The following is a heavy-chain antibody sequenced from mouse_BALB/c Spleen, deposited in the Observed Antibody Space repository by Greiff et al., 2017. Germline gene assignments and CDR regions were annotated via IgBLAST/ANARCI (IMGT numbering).Heavy chain of an antibody. CDR2: IYPGDGDT. J-gene: IGHJ4*01. V-gene: IGHV1-80*01. D-gene: IGHD2-1*01. Sequence: QVQLQQSGAELVRPGSSVKISCKASGYAFSSYWMNWVKQRPGQGLEWIGQIYPGDGDTNYNGKFKGKATLTADKSSSTAYMQLSSLTSEDSAVYFCARWGIYYGNYDAMDYWGQGTSVTVSS. CDR1: GYAFSSYW. CDR3: ARWGIYYGNYDAMDY.